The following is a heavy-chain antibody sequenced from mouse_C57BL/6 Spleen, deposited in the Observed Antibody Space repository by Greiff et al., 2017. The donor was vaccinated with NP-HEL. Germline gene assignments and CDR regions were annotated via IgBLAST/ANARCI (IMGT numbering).Heavy chain of an antibody. D-gene: IGHD1-1*01. CDR1: GFSLPSYG. Sequence: QVQLKESGPGLVAPSQSLSITCTVSGFSLPSYGVDWVRQSPGKGLEWLGVIWGVGSTNYNSALKSRLSISKDNSKSQVFLKMNSLQTDDTAMYYCASGDGSSPFAYWGQGTLVTVSA. CDR3: ASGDGSSPFAY. CDR2: IWGVGST. J-gene: IGHJ3*01. V-gene: IGHV2-6*01.